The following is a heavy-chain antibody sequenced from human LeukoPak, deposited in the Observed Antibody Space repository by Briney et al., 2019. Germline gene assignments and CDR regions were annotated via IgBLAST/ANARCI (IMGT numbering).Heavy chain of an antibody. CDR2: IIPIFGTA. V-gene: IGHV1-69*05. CDR1: GGTFSSYA. D-gene: IGHD2-2*01. CDR3: ARERLLGYCSSTSCPGAFDI. J-gene: IGHJ3*02. Sequence: ASVKVSCKASGGTFSSYAISWVRQAPGQGLEWMGGIIPIFGTANCAQKFRGRVTITTDESTSTAYMELSSLRSEDTAVYYCARERLLGYCSSTSCPGAFDIWGQGTMVTVSS.